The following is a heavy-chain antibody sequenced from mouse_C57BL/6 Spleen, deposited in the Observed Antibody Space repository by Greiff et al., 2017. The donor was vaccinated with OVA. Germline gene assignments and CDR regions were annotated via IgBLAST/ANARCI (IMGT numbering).Heavy chain of an antibody. D-gene: IGHD2-2*01. CDR1: GYTFTSYW. J-gene: IGHJ2*01. V-gene: IGHV1-55*01. CDR2: IYPGSGST. CDR3: CLWLRDY. Sequence: QVHVKQPGAELVKPGASVKMSCKASGYTFTSYWITWVKQRPGQGLEWIGDIYPGSGSTNYNEKFKSKATLTVDTSSSTAYMQLSSLTSEDSAVYYCCLWLRDYWGQGTTLTVSS.